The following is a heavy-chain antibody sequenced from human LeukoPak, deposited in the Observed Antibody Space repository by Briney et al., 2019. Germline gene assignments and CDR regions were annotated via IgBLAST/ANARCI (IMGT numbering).Heavy chain of an antibody. CDR2: IYYSGST. V-gene: IGHV4-59*01. CDR1: GGSISSYC. Sequence: SETLSLTCTVSGGSISSYCWSWIRQPPGKGLEWIGYIYYSGSTNYNPSLKSRVTISVDTSKNQFSLKLSSVTAADTAVYYCASSPSYCSGGSCYPNWFDPWGQGTLVTVSS. CDR3: ASSPSYCSGGSCYPNWFDP. D-gene: IGHD2-15*01. J-gene: IGHJ5*02.